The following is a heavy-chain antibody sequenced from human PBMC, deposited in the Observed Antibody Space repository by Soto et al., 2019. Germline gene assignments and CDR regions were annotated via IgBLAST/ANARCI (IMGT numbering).Heavy chain of an antibody. V-gene: IGHV1-69*10. CDR3: ARERSRYDRSGYYRPDY. D-gene: IGHD3-22*01. Sequence: SVKVSCKTSGDTFSSYAISWVRQAPGQGLEWMGGIIPILGTPNYAQKFQGRVTITADKSTSTAYMELSSLRSEDTAVYYCARERSRYDRSGYYRPDYWGQGTLVTVS. CDR1: GDTFSSYA. J-gene: IGHJ4*02. CDR2: IIPILGTP.